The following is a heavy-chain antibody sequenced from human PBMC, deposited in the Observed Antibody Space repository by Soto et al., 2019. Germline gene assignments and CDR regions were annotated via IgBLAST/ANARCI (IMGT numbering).Heavy chain of an antibody. D-gene: IGHD3-10*01. Sequence: QVQLQESGPELVKPSETLSLTCTVSGGSISSYYWSWIRQPPGKGLEWIGYIYYSGSTNYNPSLKSRVTISVDTSKNQFSLKLSSVTAADTAVYYCARDGYYYGSGSRYRYGMDVWGQGTTVTVSS. J-gene: IGHJ6*02. CDR1: GGSISSYY. V-gene: IGHV4-59*01. CDR3: ARDGYYYGSGSRYRYGMDV. CDR2: IYYSGST.